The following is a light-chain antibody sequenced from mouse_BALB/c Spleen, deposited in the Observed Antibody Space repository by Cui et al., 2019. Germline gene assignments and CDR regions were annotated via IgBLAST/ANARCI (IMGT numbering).Light chain of an antibody. CDR3: QQWSSNPPT. CDR2: LTS. Sequence: QIVLTQSLALMSASPGEKVTTTCSASSSVSYMYWYQQKPRSSPKPWIYLTSNLASGVPARFSGSWSGTSYSLTISSMEAEDAATYYCQQWSSNPPTFGAGTELELK. J-gene: IGKJ5*01. V-gene: IGKV4-68*01. CDR1: SSVSY.